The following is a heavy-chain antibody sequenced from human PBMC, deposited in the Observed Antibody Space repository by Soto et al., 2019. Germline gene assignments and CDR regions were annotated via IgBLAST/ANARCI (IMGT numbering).Heavy chain of an antibody. J-gene: IGHJ6*02. D-gene: IGHD3-3*01. CDR1: GGSISSGDYY. Sequence: TSETLSLTCTVSGGSISSGDYYWSWIRQPPGKGLEWIGYIYYSGSTYYNPSLKSRVTISVDTSKNQFSLKLSSVTAADTAVYYCASGGGYYDFWSGYRPYGMDVWGQGTTVTVSS. CDR2: IYYSGST. V-gene: IGHV4-30-4*01. CDR3: ASGGGYYDFWSGYRPYGMDV.